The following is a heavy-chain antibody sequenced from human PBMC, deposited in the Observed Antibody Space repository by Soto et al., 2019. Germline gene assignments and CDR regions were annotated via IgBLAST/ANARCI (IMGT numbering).Heavy chain of an antibody. D-gene: IGHD2-15*01. CDR2: IKQDGSEK. Sequence: PGGSLRLSCAASGFTFSSNWMSWVRQAPGKGLEWVANIKQDGSEKYYVDSVKGRFTISRDNAKNSLYLQMNSLRAEDTAVYYCARGDVEMARWGQGPLVTV. CDR1: GFTFSSNW. V-gene: IGHV3-7*01. J-gene: IGHJ4*02. CDR3: ARGDVEMAR.